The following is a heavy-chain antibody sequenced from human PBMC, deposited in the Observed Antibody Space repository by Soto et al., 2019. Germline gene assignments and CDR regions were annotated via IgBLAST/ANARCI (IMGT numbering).Heavy chain of an antibody. Sequence: KPGGSLRLSCAASGFTFSNAWMSWVRQAPGKGLEWVGRIKSKTDGGTTDYAAPVKGRFTISRDDSKNTLYLQMNSLKTEDTAVYYCTTDWPEGYYYDSSGGYRGQGTLVTVSS. J-gene: IGHJ4*02. CDR2: IKSKTDGGTT. CDR3: TTDWPEGYYYDSSGGY. CDR1: GFTFSNAW. D-gene: IGHD3-22*01. V-gene: IGHV3-15*01.